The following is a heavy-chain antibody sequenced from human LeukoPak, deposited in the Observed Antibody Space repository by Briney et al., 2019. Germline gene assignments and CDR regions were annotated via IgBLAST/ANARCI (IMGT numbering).Heavy chain of an antibody. CDR1: GYTFTSYD. J-gene: IGHJ6*03. Sequence: ASVKVSCKASGYTFTSYDIYWVRQAPGQGLEWMGWMKPNSGNTAYAQKFQGRVTMTRNTSISTDYIELSSLRAEDRAVYYCARGPPAVGYSYGYGYYYYYMYVWGKGTTVTVSS. CDR3: ARGPPAVGYSYGYGYYYYYMYV. V-gene: IGHV1-8*02. D-gene: IGHD5-18*01. CDR2: MKPNSGNT.